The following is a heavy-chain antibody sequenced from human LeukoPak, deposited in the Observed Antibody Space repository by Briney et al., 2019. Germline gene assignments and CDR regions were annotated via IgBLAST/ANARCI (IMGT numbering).Heavy chain of an antibody. CDR2: IYYSGST. D-gene: IGHD5-12*01. CDR1: GGSISSYY. Sequence: KPSETLSLTCTVSGGSISSYYWSWIRQPPGKGLEWIGYIYYSGSTNYNPSLKSRVTISVDTSKNQFSLKLRSVTAADTAVYYCAIYSGNDYESYWGQGTLVTVSS. V-gene: IGHV4-59*01. CDR3: AIYSGNDYESY. J-gene: IGHJ4*02.